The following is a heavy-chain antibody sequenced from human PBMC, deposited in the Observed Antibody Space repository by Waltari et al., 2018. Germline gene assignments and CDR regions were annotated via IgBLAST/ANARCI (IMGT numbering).Heavy chain of an antibody. CDR3: ARDPASSSWYEGDY. V-gene: IGHV1-46*01. CDR1: GYTFTSYS. D-gene: IGHD6-13*01. J-gene: IGHJ4*02. Sequence: VQLVQSGAEVKRHGASVKVSCKESGYTFTSYSMHWVRQAPGQGLKWMGIINPSGGSTSYTQKFQGRVTMPRDTSTSTVYMELSSLRSEDTAVYYCARDPASSSWYEGDYWGQGTLVTVSS. CDR2: INPSGGST.